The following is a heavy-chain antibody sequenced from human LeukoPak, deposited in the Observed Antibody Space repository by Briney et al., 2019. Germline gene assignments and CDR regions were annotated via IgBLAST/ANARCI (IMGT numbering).Heavy chain of an antibody. V-gene: IGHV3-33*01. J-gene: IGHJ4*02. CDR3: ARDQGYGDYLGGLDY. D-gene: IGHD4-17*01. CDR2: IWYDGSNK. Sequence: GGSLRLSCAASGFTFSSYGMHWVRQAPGKGLEWVAVIWYDGSNKYYADSVKGRFTISRDNSKNTLYLQMNSLRAEDTAAYYCARDQGYGDYLGGLDYWGQGTLVTVSS. CDR1: GFTFSSYG.